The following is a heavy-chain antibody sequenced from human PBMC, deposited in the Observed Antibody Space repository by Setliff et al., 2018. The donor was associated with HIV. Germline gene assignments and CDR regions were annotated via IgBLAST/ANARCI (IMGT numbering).Heavy chain of an antibody. D-gene: IGHD4-17*01. CDR1: GYTFTGYF. V-gene: IGHV1-69-2*01. J-gene: IGHJ6*03. CDR2: VEPQHGET. CDR3: ARGTTATDYYYYMDV. Sequence: ASVKVSCKTSGYTFTGYFIHWVRQAPGQGLEWMGRVEPQHGETIFAGKFQGRVTITADTSTDTAYTELSSLRSEDTAVYFCARGTTATDYYYYMDVWGKGTSVTVSS.